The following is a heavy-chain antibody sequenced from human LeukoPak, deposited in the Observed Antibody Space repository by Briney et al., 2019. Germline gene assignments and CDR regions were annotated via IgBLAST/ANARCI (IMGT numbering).Heavy chain of an antibody. V-gene: IGHV3-7*01. J-gene: IGHJ4*02. CDR1: EFTLTSYA. Sequence: GGSLRLSCAASEFTLTSYAMSWVRQAPGKGLEWVANIKQDGSEKYYVDSVKGRFTISRDNAKNSLYPQINSLRAEGTAVYYCARTSSTFGGVIVPFDYWGQGTLVTVSS. CDR2: IKQDGSEK. CDR3: ARTSSTFGGVIVPFDY. D-gene: IGHD3-16*02.